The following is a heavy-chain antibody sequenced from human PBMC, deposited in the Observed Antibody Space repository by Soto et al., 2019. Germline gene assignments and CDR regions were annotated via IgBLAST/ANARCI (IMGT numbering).Heavy chain of an antibody. CDR2: IYYSGST. Sequence: SETLSLTCTVSGGSISSSSYYWGWIRQPPGKGLEWIGSIYYSGSTYYNPSLKSRVTISVDTSKNQFSLTLSSVTAADTAVYYCARHAFYPPIFAGFDYWGQGTLVTVSS. J-gene: IGHJ4*02. V-gene: IGHV4-39*01. CDR1: GGSISSSSYY. CDR3: ARHAFYPPIFAGFDY. D-gene: IGHD3-3*01.